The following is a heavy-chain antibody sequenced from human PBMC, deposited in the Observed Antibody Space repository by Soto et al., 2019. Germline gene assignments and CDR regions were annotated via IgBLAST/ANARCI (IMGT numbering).Heavy chain of an antibody. CDR2: ISAYNGNT. V-gene: IGHV1-18*01. Sequence: ASVKVSCKASGYTFTSYGISWVRQAPGQGLEWMGWISAYNGNTNYAQKLQGRVTMTADTSTSTAYMELRSLRSDDTAVYYCARGSYSSSSYYYYYYGMDVWGQGTTVTVSS. J-gene: IGHJ6*02. CDR1: GYTFTSYG. D-gene: IGHD6-6*01. CDR3: ARGSYSSSSYYYYYYGMDV.